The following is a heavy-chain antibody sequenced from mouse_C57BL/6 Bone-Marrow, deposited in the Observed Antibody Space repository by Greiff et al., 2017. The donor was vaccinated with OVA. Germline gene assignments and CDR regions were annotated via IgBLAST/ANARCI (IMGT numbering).Heavy chain of an antibody. Sequence: EVQGVESGGGLVQPGGSLKLSCAASGFTFSDYYMYWVRQTPEKRLEWVAYISNGGGSTYYPDTVKGRFTISRANAKNTLYLQMSRLKSEDTAMYYCARGAYYSNPAWFAYWGQGTLVTVSA. J-gene: IGHJ3*01. CDR1: GFTFSDYY. CDR2: ISNGGGST. D-gene: IGHD2-5*01. CDR3: ARGAYYSNPAWFAY. V-gene: IGHV5-12*01.